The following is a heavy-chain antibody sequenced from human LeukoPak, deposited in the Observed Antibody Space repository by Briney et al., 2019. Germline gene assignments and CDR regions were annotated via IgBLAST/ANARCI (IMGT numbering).Heavy chain of an antibody. J-gene: IGHJ5*02. Sequence: SETLSLTCTVSGGSISSGGYYWSWIRQPPGKGLEWIGEINHSGSTNYNPSLKSRVTISVDTSKNQFSLKLSSVTAADTAVYYCARRGGGVVPAAISWFDPWGQGTLVTVSS. CDR3: ARRGGGVVPAAISWFDP. D-gene: IGHD2-2*01. CDR1: GGSISSGGYY. CDR2: INHSGST. V-gene: IGHV4-39*07.